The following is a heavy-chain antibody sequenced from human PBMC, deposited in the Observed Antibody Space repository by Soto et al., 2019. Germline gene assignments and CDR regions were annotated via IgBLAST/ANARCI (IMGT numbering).Heavy chain of an antibody. J-gene: IGHJ6*02. D-gene: IGHD2-21*02. V-gene: IGHV1-69*13. CDR2: IIPIFGTA. Sequence: SVKVSCKASGGTFSSYAVSWVRQAPGQGLEWMGGIIPIFGTADYAQKFQGRVTIIADESTSTAYMELSSLRSEDTAIYYCASHCGGDCYSRSPPYYYYGMDVWGQGTTVTVSS. CDR1: GGTFSSYA. CDR3: ASHCGGDCYSRSPPYYYYGMDV.